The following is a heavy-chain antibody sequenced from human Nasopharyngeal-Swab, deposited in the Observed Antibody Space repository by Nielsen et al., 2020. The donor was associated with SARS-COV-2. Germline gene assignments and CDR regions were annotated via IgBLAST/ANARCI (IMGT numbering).Heavy chain of an antibody. CDR3: AHYASAAY. Sequence: GGSLRLSCADSGFNFTTSWMTWVRQAPGKGLEWVANINPDGSEMQYVDSVKGRFTISRDNSENSLYLHMNSLRGDDTAVYYCAHYASAAYWGQGTLVTVSS. CDR2: INPDGSEM. V-gene: IGHV3-7*03. CDR1: GFNFTTSW. D-gene: IGHD2-2*01. J-gene: IGHJ4*02.